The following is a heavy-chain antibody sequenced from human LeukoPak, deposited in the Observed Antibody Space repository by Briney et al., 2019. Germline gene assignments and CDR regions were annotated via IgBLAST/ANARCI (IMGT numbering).Heavy chain of an antibody. CDR3: ASLRERSYYARGFDY. Sequence: GSLRLSCAASGFTFSSYSMNWVRQAPGKGLEWIGDINHSGSTNYNPSLKSRVTISVDTSKNQFSLRLSSVTAADTAVYYCASLRERSYYARGFDYWGQGTLVTVSS. CDR1: GFTFSSYS. CDR2: INHSGST. D-gene: IGHD1-26*01. V-gene: IGHV4-34*01. J-gene: IGHJ4*02.